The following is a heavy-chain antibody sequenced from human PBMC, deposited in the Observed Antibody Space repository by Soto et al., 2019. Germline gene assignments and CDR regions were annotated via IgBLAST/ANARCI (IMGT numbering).Heavy chain of an antibody. CDR3: AREYRWFDP. V-gene: IGHV4-30-2*01. CDR2: IYHSGST. D-gene: IGHD1-1*01. Sequence: SETLSLTCAVSGGSISSGGYSWSWIRQPPGKGLEWIGYIYHSGSTYYNPSLKSRVTISVDRSKNQFSLKLSSVTAADTAVYYCAREYRWFDPWGQGTLVTVSS. J-gene: IGHJ5*02. CDR1: GGSISSGGYS.